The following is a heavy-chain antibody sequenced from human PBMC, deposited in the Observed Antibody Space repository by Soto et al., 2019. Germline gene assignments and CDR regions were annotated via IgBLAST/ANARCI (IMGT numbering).Heavy chain of an antibody. CDR2: IIPIFGTA. CDR1: GGTFSSYA. CDR3: ARAEIVVVLGYYYYGMDV. Sequence: QVQLVQSGAEVKKPGSSVKVSCKASGGTFSSYAISWVRQAPGQGLEWMGGIIPIFGTANYAQKFRGRVTITADESTSTAYMELSSLRSEDTAVYYCARAEIVVVLGYYYYGMDVWGQGTTVTVS. V-gene: IGHV1-69*12. J-gene: IGHJ6*02. D-gene: IGHD2-21*01.